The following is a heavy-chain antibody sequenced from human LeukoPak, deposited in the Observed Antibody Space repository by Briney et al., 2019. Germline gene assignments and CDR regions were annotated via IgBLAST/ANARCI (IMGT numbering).Heavy chain of an antibody. V-gene: IGHV3-23*02. D-gene: IGHD3-22*01. CDR2: ISNDGGGT. Sequence: GGSLRLSCAASGFTFNNYGLIWVRQAPGKGLEWVAAISNDGGGTMYGGFVEGRFTISRDNSKNTLFLQMNSLRAEDAALYYCAKGSSGYFADLWGQGTLVTVSS. CDR3: AKGSSGYFADL. CDR1: GFTFNNYG. J-gene: IGHJ5*02.